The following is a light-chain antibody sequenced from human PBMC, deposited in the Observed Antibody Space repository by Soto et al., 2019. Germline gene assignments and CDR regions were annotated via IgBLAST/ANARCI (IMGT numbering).Light chain of an antibody. Sequence: EVVLTQSPGTLSLSPGERVTLSCRASQSVASRYLAWYQQKPGRAPRLLFYSSSSMATGIADRFSGSWSGTDFMLTISRLEPEDLAVYYCHHFGSLPETFGQGTNVE. J-gene: IGKJ1*01. V-gene: IGKV3-20*01. CDR2: SSS. CDR1: QSVASRY. CDR3: HHFGSLPET.